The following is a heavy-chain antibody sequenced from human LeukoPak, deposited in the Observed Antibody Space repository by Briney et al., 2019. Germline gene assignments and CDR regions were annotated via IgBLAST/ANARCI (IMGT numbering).Heavy chain of an antibody. J-gene: IGHJ6*02. CDR1: GFTVSSNY. CDR2: ISYDGSNK. V-gene: IGHV3-30-3*01. Sequence: GGSLRLSCVASGFTVSSNYMSWVRQAPGKGLEWVAVISYDGSNKYYADSVKGRFTISRDNSKNTLYLQMNSLRAEDTAVYYCARSPRDSLRPRTNYYGMDVWGQGTTVTVSS. CDR3: ARSPRDSLRPRTNYYGMDV. D-gene: IGHD1-1*01.